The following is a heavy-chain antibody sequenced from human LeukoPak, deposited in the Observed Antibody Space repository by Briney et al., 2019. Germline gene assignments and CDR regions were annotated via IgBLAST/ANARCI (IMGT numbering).Heavy chain of an antibody. CDR1: GFTVSNNY. CDR2: IYSDGST. V-gene: IGHV3-53*01. CDR3: ARHSGSYYIPGDY. Sequence: GGSLRLSCTASGFTVSNNYMSRVRQAPGKGLEWVSLIYSDGSTYYGDSVKGRFTISRENSKNTLYLQMNSLRAEDTAVYYCARHSGSYYIPGDYWGQGTLVTVSS. D-gene: IGHD1-26*01. J-gene: IGHJ4*02.